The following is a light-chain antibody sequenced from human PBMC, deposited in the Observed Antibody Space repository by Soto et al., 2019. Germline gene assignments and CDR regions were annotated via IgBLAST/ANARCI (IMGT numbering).Light chain of an antibody. Sequence: QSVLTQPPSASGTPGQRFTISFFGGSSTMGTNTVGWYQQLPGAAPKVLIYVNDKRPSGVPDRFSGSNSGTSASLTISGLQSEDEADYYCVAWDDNLDAHVFGTGTKLTVL. CDR3: VAWDDNLDAHV. CDR1: SSTMGTNT. J-gene: IGLJ1*01. V-gene: IGLV1-44*01. CDR2: VND.